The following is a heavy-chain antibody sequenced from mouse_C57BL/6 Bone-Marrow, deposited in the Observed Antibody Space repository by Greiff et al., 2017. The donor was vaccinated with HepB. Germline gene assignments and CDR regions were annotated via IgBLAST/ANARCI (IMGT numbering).Heavy chain of an antibody. V-gene: IGHV1-15*01. J-gene: IGHJ1*03. CDR2: IDPETGGT. Sequence: VQLQESGAELVRPGASVTLSCKASGYTFTDYEMHWVKQTPVHGLEWIGAIDPETGGTAYNQKFKGKAILTADKSSSTAYMELRSLTSEDSAVYYCTRAYFHVWGTGTTVTVSS. CDR3: TRAYFHV. CDR1: GYTFTDYE.